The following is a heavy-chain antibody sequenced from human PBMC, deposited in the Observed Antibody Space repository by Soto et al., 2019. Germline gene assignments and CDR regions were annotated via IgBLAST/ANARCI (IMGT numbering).Heavy chain of an antibody. CDR2: FRESGGTT. J-gene: IGHJ4*02. CDR1: GLTFTSSA. V-gene: IGHV3-23*01. D-gene: IGHD2-2*01. CDR3: AKDSHWAIISPTHDY. Sequence: VQLWESGGGLVQLGGSLSLSCGASGLTFTSSALSWVRQAPGKGREWVSTFRESGGTTHYPDPVKGRFTMARDTSRNMLFLQMNSLRAEDTAIYYCAKDSHWAIISPTHDYWGQGTLVTVSS.